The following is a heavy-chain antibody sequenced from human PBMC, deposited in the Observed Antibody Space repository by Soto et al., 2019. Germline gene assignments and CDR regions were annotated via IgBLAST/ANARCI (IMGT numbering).Heavy chain of an antibody. J-gene: IGHJ3*02. CDR1: GFTFSSYA. V-gene: IGHV3-30-3*01. D-gene: IGHD3-10*01. Sequence: GGSLRLSCAASGFTFSSYAMHWVRQAPGKGLEWVAVISYDGSNKYYADSVKGGFTIARVNSKNTLYLQMNSLRAEDTAVYYCARDGSYGFTYYYGSGTDDAFDIWGQGTMVTVSS. CDR2: ISYDGSNK. CDR3: ARDGSYGFTYYYGSGTDDAFDI.